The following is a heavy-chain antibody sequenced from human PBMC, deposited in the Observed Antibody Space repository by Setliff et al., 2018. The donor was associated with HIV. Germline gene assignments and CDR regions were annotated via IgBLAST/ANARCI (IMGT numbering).Heavy chain of an antibody. D-gene: IGHD2-15*01. Sequence: PGGSLRLSCVASGFSVSDYWMIWVRQAPGKGLEWLANINQDGSEQNSADSLKGRFSVSKDNAKNSLSLQMSSLRAEDTAVYYCARGGAIGVSVGATWGQGTLVTVSS. V-gene: IGHV3-7*01. CDR2: INQDGSEQ. CDR3: ARGGAIGVSVGAT. J-gene: IGHJ5*02. CDR1: GFSVSDYW.